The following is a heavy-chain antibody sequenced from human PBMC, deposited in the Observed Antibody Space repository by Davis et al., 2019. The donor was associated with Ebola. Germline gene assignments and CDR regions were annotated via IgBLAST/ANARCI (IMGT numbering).Heavy chain of an antibody. CDR3: ARAPWQWLVLDY. Sequence: PGGSLRLSCAASGFTFSSYAMHWVRQAPGKGLEWVAVISYDGSNKYYADSVKGRFTISRDNSKNTLYLQMNSLRAEDTAVYYCARAPWQWLVLDYWGQGTLVTVSS. D-gene: IGHD6-19*01. CDR1: GFTFSSYA. CDR2: ISYDGSNK. J-gene: IGHJ4*02. V-gene: IGHV3-30-3*01.